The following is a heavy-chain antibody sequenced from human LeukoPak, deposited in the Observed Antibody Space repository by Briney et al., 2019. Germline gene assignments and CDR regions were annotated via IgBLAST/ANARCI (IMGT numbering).Heavy chain of an antibody. CDR1: GFTFSNYG. CDR3: AKEGCSGGSCLAYYFDY. D-gene: IGHD2-15*01. J-gene: IGHJ4*02. V-gene: IGHV3-30*18. Sequence: PGRSLRLSCAASGFTFSNYGMHWVRHAPGKGLEWVAVISYDGGNKYYADSVKGRFTISRDSSKNTLYLQMNSLRAEDTAVYYCAKEGCSGGSCLAYYFDYWGQGTLVTVSS. CDR2: ISYDGGNK.